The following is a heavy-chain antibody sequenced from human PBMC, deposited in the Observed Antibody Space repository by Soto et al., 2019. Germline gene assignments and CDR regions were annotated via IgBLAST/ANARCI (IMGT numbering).Heavy chain of an antibody. V-gene: IGHV3-11*06. D-gene: IGHD1-7*01. CDR1: GFTFSDYY. CDR3: ARGGVRGTTSRGQVYN. Sequence: QVQVVESGGGLVKPGGSLRLSCAASGFTFSDYYMNWIRQAPGKGLEWVSYISSSSDYTKYADSVKGRFTISRDNAKSSLYLQMNSLRAEDTAVYYCARGGVRGTTSRGQVYNWAQGTLVTVSS. J-gene: IGHJ4*02. CDR2: ISSSSDYT.